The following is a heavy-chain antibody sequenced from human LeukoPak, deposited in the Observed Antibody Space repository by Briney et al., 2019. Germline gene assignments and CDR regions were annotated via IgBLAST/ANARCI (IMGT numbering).Heavy chain of an antibody. V-gene: IGHV1-2*02. CDR1: GYTFTSYG. CDR2: INPNSGGT. D-gene: IGHD2-2*01. CDR3: AGGGLGYCSSTSCLNWDY. Sequence: ASVKVSCKASGYTFTSYGISWVRQAPGQGLEWMGWINPNSGGTNYAQKFQGRVTMTRDTSISTAYMELSRLRSDDTAVYYCAGGGLGYCSSTSCLNWDYWGQGTLVTVSS. J-gene: IGHJ4*02.